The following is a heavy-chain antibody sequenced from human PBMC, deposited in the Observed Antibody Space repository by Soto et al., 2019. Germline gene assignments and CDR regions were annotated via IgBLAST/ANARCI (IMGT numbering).Heavy chain of an antibody. V-gene: IGHV3-23*01. Sequence: EVQLLESGGGLVQPGGSLRLSCAASGFTFSSYAMSWVRQAPGKGLEWVAAISGSGGSTYYADSVKGRFTISRDNSKNPLYLQMNSLTAEDTAFYYCAKDRAGIAAAGDYWGQGTLVTVSS. J-gene: IGHJ4*02. D-gene: IGHD6-13*01. CDR3: AKDRAGIAAAGDY. CDR2: ISGSGGST. CDR1: GFTFSSYA.